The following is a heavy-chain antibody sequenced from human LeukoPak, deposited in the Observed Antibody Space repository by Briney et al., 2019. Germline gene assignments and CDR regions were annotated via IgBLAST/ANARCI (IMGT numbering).Heavy chain of an antibody. Sequence: GGSLRLSCAASGFTVSSIHMVWVRQAPGKGLEWVSVTYTGGNSYYADSVKGRFIISRDISKNTLYLQMNSLRAEDSALYYCARGGRGSAAVVAPRSFDIWGQGTMVSVSS. J-gene: IGHJ3*02. D-gene: IGHD3-22*01. CDR2: TYTGGNS. CDR3: ARGGRGSAAVVAPRSFDI. CDR1: GFTVSSIH. V-gene: IGHV3-53*01.